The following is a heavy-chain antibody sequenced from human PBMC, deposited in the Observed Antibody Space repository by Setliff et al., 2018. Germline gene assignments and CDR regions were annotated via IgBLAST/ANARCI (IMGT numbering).Heavy chain of an antibody. CDR1: GYTFTSYG. CDR3: AIVVPALTYYYYGMDV. D-gene: IGHD2-2*01. Sequence: SVKVSCKASGYTFTSYGFNWVRQAPGQGLEWMGGIIPIFGTANYAQKFQGRVTITTDESTSTAYMELSSLRSEDTAVYYCAIVVPALTYYYYGMDVWGQGTTVTVSS. CDR2: IIPIFGTA. V-gene: IGHV1-69*05. J-gene: IGHJ6*02.